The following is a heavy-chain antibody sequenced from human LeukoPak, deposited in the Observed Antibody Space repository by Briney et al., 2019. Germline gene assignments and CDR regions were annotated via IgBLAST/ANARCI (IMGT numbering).Heavy chain of an antibody. D-gene: IGHD3-22*01. V-gene: IGHV1-2*02. CDR1: GYTFTGYY. CDR2: INPNSGGT. Sequence: ASVKVSCKASGYTFTGYYMHWVRQAPGQGLEWMGWINPNSGGTNYAQKFQGRVTMTRDTSISTAYMELSRLRSDDTAVYYCANGTPNYYDSSGPGDYWGQGTLVTVSS. J-gene: IGHJ4*02. CDR3: ANGTPNYYDSSGPGDY.